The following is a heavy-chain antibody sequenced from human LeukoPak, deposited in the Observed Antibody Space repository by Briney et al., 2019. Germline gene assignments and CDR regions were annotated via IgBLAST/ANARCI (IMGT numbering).Heavy chain of an antibody. CDR1: GGSISSYY. CDR3: ASGPRTNWARFDY. D-gene: IGHD1-1*01. J-gene: IGHJ4*02. CDR2: IYHSGST. V-gene: IGHV4-59*01. Sequence: KSSETLSLTCTVSGGSISSYYWSWIRQPPGKGLEWIGYIYHSGSTNYNPSLKSRVTISVDTSKNQFSLKLSSVTAADTAVYYCASGPRTNWARFDYWGQGTQVTVSS.